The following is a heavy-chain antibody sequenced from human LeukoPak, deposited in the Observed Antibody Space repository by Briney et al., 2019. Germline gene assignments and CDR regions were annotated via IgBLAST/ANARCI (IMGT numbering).Heavy chain of an antibody. CDR1: GFTFSSCE. V-gene: IGHV4-39*01. CDR2: IYYSGST. Sequence: GSLRLSCAASGFTFSSCEMNWIRQPPGKGLEWIGSIYYSGSTYYNPSLKSRVTISVDTSKNQFSLKLSSVTAADTAVYYCARHGLLQGSPFDYWGQGTLVTVSS. D-gene: IGHD6-13*01. J-gene: IGHJ4*02. CDR3: ARHGLLQGSPFDY.